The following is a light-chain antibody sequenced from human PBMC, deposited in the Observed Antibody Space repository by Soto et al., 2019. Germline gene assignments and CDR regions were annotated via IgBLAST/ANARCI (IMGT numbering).Light chain of an antibody. Sequence: DIQMTQSPSSLSASVGDRVTITCRASQCISNYLAWYQQKPGKVPKLLIYAASTLQSGVPSRFRGNESGIHVTLTISSLQPGDVAPYYCKKYNCARWTFGQGTKVEIK. CDR1: QCISNY. J-gene: IGKJ1*01. CDR2: AAS. V-gene: IGKV1-27*01. CDR3: KKYNCARWT.